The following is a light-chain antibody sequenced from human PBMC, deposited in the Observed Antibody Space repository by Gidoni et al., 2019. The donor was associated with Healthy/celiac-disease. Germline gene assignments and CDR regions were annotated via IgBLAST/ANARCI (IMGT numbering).Light chain of an antibody. Sequence: QSALTQPASVAGSPGQSITISCTGTSSDVGGSNYVSWYQPHPGKAPKLMIYEVSNRPSGVSNRFSGSKSGNTASLTISWLQAEDEADYYCSSYTSSSTRVVFGGGTKLTVL. CDR1: SSDVGGSNY. J-gene: IGLJ2*01. V-gene: IGLV2-14*01. CDR2: EVS. CDR3: SSYTSSSTRVV.